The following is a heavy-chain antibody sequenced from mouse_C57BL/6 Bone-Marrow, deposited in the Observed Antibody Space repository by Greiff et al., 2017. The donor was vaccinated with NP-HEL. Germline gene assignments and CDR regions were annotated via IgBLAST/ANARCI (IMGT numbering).Heavy chain of an antibody. D-gene: IGHD2-3*01. CDR2: IDPETGGT. CDR3: TRHSDGYYFDY. J-gene: IGHJ2*01. Sequence: QVQLKQSGAELVRPGASVTLSCKASGYTFTDYEMHWVKQTPVHGLEWIGAIDPETGGTAYNQKFKGKAILTADKSSSTAYMGLRSLTSEDSAVYYCTRHSDGYYFDYWGQGTTLTVSS. CDR1: GYTFTDYE. V-gene: IGHV1-15*01.